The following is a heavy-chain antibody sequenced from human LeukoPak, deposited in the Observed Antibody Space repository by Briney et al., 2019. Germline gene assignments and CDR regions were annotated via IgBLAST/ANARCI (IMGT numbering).Heavy chain of an antibody. Sequence: ASVNVSCTASGYTFTGYYTHWVRQAPGQGLEWMGRIIPILGIANYAQKFQGRVTITADKSTSTAYMELSSLRSEDTAVYYCARVDSSSWYYFDYWGQGTLVTVSS. CDR3: ARVDSSSWYYFDY. CDR1: GYTFTGYY. CDR2: IIPILGIA. J-gene: IGHJ4*02. V-gene: IGHV1-69*04. D-gene: IGHD6-13*01.